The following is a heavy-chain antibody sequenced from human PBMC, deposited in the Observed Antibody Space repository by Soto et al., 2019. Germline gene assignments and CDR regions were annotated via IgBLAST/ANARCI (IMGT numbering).Heavy chain of an antibody. V-gene: IGHV3-15*01. CDR3: TSSSSGYYYYYGMDV. Sequence: GGSLRLSCAAPGFTFSNAWMSWVRQAPGKGLEWVGRIKSKTDGGTTDYAAPVKGRFTISRDDSKNTLYLQMNSLKTEDTAVYYCTSSSSGYYYYYGMDVWGQGTTVTVSS. D-gene: IGHD6-6*01. J-gene: IGHJ6*02. CDR2: IKSKTDGGTT. CDR1: GFTFSNAW.